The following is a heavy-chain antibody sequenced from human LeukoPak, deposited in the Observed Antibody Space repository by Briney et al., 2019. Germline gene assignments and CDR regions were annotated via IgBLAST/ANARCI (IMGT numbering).Heavy chain of an antibody. CDR1: GGSISNYY. V-gene: IGHV4-4*07. CDR2: IYTSAST. J-gene: IGHJ3*02. D-gene: IGHD5-24*01. CDR3: ARGRYCSATICSGGDAFDI. Sequence: SETLSLTCTVSGGSISNYYWSWIRQPAGKGLEWIGRIYTSASTNYNPSLKSRVTLSVDASKDQFSLRLSSLTAADTAVYYCARGRYCSATICSGGDAFDIWGQGQWSPSLQ.